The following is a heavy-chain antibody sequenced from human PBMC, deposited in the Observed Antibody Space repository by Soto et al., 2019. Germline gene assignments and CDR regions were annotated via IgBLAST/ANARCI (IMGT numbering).Heavy chain of an antibody. Sequence: EVQLVESGGGLVQPGGSLRLSCAASGFTVSSNYMSWVRQAPGKGPEWVSVISSDGSKYYAASVKVRFTISRDNSKNTLYLQMNSLRAEDTAVYFCARDFSRGWDYFDYWGQGTLVTVSS. D-gene: IGHD6-19*01. CDR3: ARDFSRGWDYFDY. CDR2: ISSDGSK. V-gene: IGHV3-66*01. CDR1: GFTVSSNY. J-gene: IGHJ4*02.